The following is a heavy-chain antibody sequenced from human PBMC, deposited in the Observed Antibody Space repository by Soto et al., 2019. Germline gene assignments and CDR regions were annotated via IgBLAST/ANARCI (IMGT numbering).Heavy chain of an antibody. Sequence: PSETLSLTCTVSGGSISSSSYYWGWIRQPPVKGLEWIGSIYYSGSTYYNPSLKSRVTISVDTSKNQFSLKLSSVTAADTAVYYCAREGDYGDYRSHYYGMDVWGQGTTVTVSS. D-gene: IGHD4-17*01. CDR2: IYYSGST. CDR3: AREGDYGDYRSHYYGMDV. J-gene: IGHJ6*02. CDR1: GGSISSSSYY. V-gene: IGHV4-39*02.